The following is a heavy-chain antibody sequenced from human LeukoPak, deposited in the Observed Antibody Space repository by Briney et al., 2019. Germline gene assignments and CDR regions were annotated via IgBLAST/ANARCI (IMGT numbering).Heavy chain of an antibody. J-gene: IGHJ6*03. CDR3: ARGYCSGGSCYSYYYYNYMDV. Sequence: ASVKVSCKASGYTFTSYYMHWVRQAPGQGLEWMGWISAYNGNTNYAQKFQGRVTMTRNTSISTAYMELSSLRSEDTAVYYCARGYCSGGSCYSYYYYNYMDVWGKGTTVTVSS. D-gene: IGHD2-15*01. CDR1: GYTFTSYY. CDR2: ISAYNGNT. V-gene: IGHV1-8*02.